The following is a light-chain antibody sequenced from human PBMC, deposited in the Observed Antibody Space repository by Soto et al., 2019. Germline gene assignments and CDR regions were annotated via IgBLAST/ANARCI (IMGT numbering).Light chain of an antibody. CDR3: QQRSNWPLT. CDR2: DAS. V-gene: IGKV3-11*01. J-gene: IGKJ4*01. Sequence: EIVLTQSPATLSLSPGERVTLSCRASQSVSSYLAWYQQKPGQAPRLLIHDASNRATGIPARFSGSGSSTEFTLTISSLEPEDFEVYFCQQRSNWPLTFGGGTKVDIK. CDR1: QSVSSY.